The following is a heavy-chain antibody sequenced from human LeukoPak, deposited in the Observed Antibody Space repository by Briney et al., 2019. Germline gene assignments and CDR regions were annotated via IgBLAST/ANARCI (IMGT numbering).Heavy chain of an antibody. CDR1: GGTFSSYA. Sequence: SVKVSCKASGGTFSSYAISWVRQAPGQGLEWMGGIIPIFGTANYAQKFQGRVTITTDESTSTAYMELSSLRSEDTAVYYCARGGYDSSGYYSPPYYYYYRDVGGKGPTVPVPS. D-gene: IGHD3-22*01. J-gene: IGHJ6*03. V-gene: IGHV1-69*05. CDR3: ARGGYDSSGYYSPPYYYYYRDV. CDR2: IIPIFGTA.